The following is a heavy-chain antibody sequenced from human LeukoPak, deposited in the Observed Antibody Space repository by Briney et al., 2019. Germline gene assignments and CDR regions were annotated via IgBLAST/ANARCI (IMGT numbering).Heavy chain of an antibody. CDR2: MNPNSGNT. J-gene: IGHJ6*03. Sequence: GASVKVSCKASGYTFTSYDIIWVRQATGQGLEWMGWMNPNSGNTGYAQKFQGRVTITRNTSISTAYMELSSLRSEDTAVYYCARGVGRGLYYYYMDVWGKGTTVTVSS. D-gene: IGHD1-26*01. V-gene: IGHV1-8*03. CDR3: ARGVGRGLYYYYMDV. CDR1: GYTFTSYD.